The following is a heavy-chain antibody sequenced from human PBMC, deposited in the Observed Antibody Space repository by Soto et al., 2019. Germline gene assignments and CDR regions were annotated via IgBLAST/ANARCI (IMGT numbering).Heavy chain of an antibody. CDR1: GGSLSGGSYY. V-gene: IGHV4-61*01. D-gene: IGHD7-27*01. J-gene: IGHJ5*02. CDR3: ARDWGPYWFDP. CDR2: IYDSGAT. Sequence: VQLQESGPGLVKASETLSLTCTVSGGSLSGGSYYWSWIRQPPGKQIEWIGYIYDSGATNYNPSLNSRVTISQDTSKNQFSLKMNSVTPSDTAVYYCARDWGPYWFDPWGQGILVTVSS.